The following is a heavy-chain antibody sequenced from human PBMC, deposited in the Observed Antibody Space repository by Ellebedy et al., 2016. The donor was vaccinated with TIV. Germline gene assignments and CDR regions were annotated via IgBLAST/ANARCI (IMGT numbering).Heavy chain of an antibody. V-gene: IGHV3-72*01. D-gene: IGHD1-14*01. Sequence: GESLKISCAASGFTFSDHYMDWVRQAPGKGLEWVGRIRHKLSTYTTEYAASVKGRFTISRDDSKNSLYLQMNSLKTEDTAVYYCARDFEPGAAYFDYWGQGALVTVSS. CDR2: IRHKLSTYTT. CDR1: GFTFSDHY. J-gene: IGHJ4*02. CDR3: ARDFEPGAAYFDY.